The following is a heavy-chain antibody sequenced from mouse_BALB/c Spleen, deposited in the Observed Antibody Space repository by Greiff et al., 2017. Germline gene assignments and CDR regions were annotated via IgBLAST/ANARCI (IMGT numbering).Heavy chain of an antibody. CDR2: ISSGSSTI. CDR3: ARSNYGSSSYAMDY. Sequence: EVQLVESGGGLVQPGGSRKLSCAASGFTFSSFGMHWVRQAPEKGLEWVAYISSGSSTIYYADTVKGRFTISRDNPKNTLFLQMTSLRSEDTAMYYCARSNYGSSSYAMDYWGQGTSVTVSS. CDR1: GFTFSSFG. J-gene: IGHJ4*01. V-gene: IGHV5-17*02. D-gene: IGHD1-1*01.